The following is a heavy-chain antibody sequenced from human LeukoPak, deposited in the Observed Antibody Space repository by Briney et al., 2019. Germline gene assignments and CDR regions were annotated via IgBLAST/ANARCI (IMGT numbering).Heavy chain of an antibody. D-gene: IGHD1-1*01. V-gene: IGHV3-30*18. Sequence: PGGSLRLSCAASGFTFSSYEMNWVRQAPGKGLEWVAVISYDGSNKYYADSVKGRFTISRDNSKNTLYLQMNSLRAEDTAVYYCAKRQRGTSYRVYYYYMDVWGKGTTVTVSS. CDR1: GFTFSSYE. CDR2: ISYDGSNK. CDR3: AKRQRGTSYRVYYYYMDV. J-gene: IGHJ6*03.